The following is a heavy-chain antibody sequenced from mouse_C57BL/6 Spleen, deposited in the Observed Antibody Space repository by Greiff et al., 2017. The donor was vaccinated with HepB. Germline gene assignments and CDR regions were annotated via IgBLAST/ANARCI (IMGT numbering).Heavy chain of an antibody. CDR3: ARDTVVAPYWYFDV. CDR1: GYTFTSYT. V-gene: IGHV1-4*01. CDR2: INPSSGYT. J-gene: IGHJ1*03. Sequence: VMLVESGAELARPGASVKMSCKASGYTFTSYTMHWVKQRPGQGLEWIGYINPSSGYTKYNQKFKDKATLTADKSSSTAYMQLSSLTSEDAAVYYCARDTVVAPYWYFDVWGTGTTVTVSS. D-gene: IGHD1-1*01.